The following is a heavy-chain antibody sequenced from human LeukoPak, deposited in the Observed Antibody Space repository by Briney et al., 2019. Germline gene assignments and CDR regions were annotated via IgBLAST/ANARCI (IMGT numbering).Heavy chain of an antibody. CDR3: ARSRDLEYYFDY. CDR1: GGSISSYY. Sequence: NPSETLSLTCTVSGGSISSYYWSWIRQPPGKGLEWIGYIYYSGSTNYNPSLKSRVTISVDTSKNQFSLKLSSVTAADTAVYYCARSRDLEYYFDYWGQGTLVTVSS. CDR2: IYYSGST. J-gene: IGHJ4*02. V-gene: IGHV4-59*08.